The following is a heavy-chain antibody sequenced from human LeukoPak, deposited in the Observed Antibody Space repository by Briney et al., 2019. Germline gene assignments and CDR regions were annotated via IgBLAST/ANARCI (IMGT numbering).Heavy chain of an antibody. V-gene: IGHV4-59*01. Sequence: PSETLSLTCTVSGVSISSYYWSWIRQPPGKGLEWIGYIYYSGSTNYNPSLKSRVTISVDTSKNQFSLKLSSVTAADTAVYYCARDADYYDSSGPSFDYWGQGTLVTVSS. D-gene: IGHD3-22*01. CDR3: ARDADYYDSSGPSFDY. J-gene: IGHJ4*02. CDR1: GVSISSYY. CDR2: IYYSGST.